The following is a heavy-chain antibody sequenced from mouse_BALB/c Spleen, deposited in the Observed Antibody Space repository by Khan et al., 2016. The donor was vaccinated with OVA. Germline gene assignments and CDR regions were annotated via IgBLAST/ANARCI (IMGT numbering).Heavy chain of an antibody. CDR1: GFTFHNYA. CDR2: VSSVGSFT. Sequence: EVELVESGGDLVKPGGSLKLSCAASGFTFHNYAMSWVRQTPEKRLDWVATVSSVGSFTYYPDSVKGRFTISRDNAKNTLYLQMSSLRAEGTAMYYCARQGGIYDGPFDYWGQGTTLTVSS. CDR3: ARQGGIYDGPFDY. V-gene: IGHV5-9-3*01. D-gene: IGHD2-3*01. J-gene: IGHJ2*01.